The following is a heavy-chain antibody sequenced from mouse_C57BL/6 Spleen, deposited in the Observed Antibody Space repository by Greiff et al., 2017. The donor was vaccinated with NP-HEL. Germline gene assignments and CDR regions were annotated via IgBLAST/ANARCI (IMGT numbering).Heavy chain of an antibody. J-gene: IGHJ2*01. Sequence: QVQLQQSGAELVKPGASVKISCKASGYAFSSYWMNWVKQRPGKGLEWIGQIYPGDGDTNYNGKFKGKATLTADKSSSTAYMQLSSLTSEDSAVYFCARGRAYYSNLDFDYWGQGTTLTVSS. CDR1: GYAFSSYW. CDR3: ARGRAYYSNLDFDY. V-gene: IGHV1-80*01. D-gene: IGHD2-5*01. CDR2: IYPGDGDT.